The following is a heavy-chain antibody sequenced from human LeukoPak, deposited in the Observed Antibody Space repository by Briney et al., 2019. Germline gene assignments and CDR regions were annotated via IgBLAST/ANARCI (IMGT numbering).Heavy chain of an antibody. V-gene: IGHV3-23*01. CDR2: ISGSGGST. Sequence: PGGSLRLSCAASGFTFSSYAMSWVRQAPGKGLEWVSAISGSGGSTYYADSVKGRFTISRDNSKNTLYLQMNSLRAEDTAVYYCAKDRYDFWSGYYRGYYFGYWGQGTLVTVSS. D-gene: IGHD3-3*01. CDR1: GFTFSSYA. CDR3: AKDRYDFWSGYYRGYYFGY. J-gene: IGHJ4*02.